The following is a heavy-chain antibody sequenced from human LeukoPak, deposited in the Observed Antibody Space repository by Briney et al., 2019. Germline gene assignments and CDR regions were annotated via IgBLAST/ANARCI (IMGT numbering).Heavy chain of an antibody. CDR2: ISSSGSTI. J-gene: IGHJ4*02. CDR3: ARVMTNELLWLGELPPFDY. D-gene: IGHD3-10*01. CDR1: GFTFSDYY. V-gene: IGHV3-11*01. Sequence: PGGSLRLSCAASGFTFSDYYMSWIRQAPGKGLEWVSYISSSGSTIYYADSVKGRFTISRDNAKNSLYLQMNSLRAEDTAVYYCARVMTNELLWLGELPPFDYWGQGTLVTVSS.